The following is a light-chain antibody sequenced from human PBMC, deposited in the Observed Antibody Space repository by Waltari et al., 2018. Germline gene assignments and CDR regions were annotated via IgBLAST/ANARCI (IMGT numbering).Light chain of an antibody. J-gene: IGLJ2*01. CDR3: QAWDSSTAV. V-gene: IGLV3-1*01. Sequence: SYELTQSPSVSVSPGQTASITCPVTQLGAKYACWYQQKPGQSPVLVIYQDSKRPSGIPERFSGSNSGNTATLTISGTQAMDEADYYCQAWDSSTAVFGGGTKLTVL. CDR2: QDS. CDR1: QLGAKY.